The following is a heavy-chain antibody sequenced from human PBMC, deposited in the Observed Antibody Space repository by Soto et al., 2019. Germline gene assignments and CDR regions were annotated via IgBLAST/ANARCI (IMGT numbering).Heavy chain of an antibody. Sequence: SETLSLTCAVYGGSFSGYYWSWIRQPPGKGLEWIGEINHSGSTNYNPSLKSRVTISVDTSKNQFSLKLSSVTAADTAVYYCARGRIQLWPYYYYGMDVWGQGTTVTVSS. CDR2: INHSGST. D-gene: IGHD5-18*01. J-gene: IGHJ6*02. CDR3: ARGRIQLWPYYYYGMDV. V-gene: IGHV4-34*01. CDR1: GGSFSGYY.